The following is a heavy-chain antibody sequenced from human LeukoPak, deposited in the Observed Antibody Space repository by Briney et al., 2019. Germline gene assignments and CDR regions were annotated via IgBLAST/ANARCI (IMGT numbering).Heavy chain of an antibody. V-gene: IGHV4-34*01. CDR2: INHSGST. CDR3: ASSGWYRGY. J-gene: IGHJ4*02. CDR1: GGSFSGYY. D-gene: IGHD6-19*01. Sequence: PSETLSLTCAVYGGSFSGYYWSWLRQPPGKGLEWIGEINHSGSTTYNPSLKSRVTMSVDTSKNQFSLKLNSVTAADTAVYYCASSGWYRGYWGQGTLVTVSS.